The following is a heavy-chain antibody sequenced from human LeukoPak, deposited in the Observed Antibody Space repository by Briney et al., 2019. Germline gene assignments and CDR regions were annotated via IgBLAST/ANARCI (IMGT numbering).Heavy chain of an antibody. V-gene: IGHV4-31*03. J-gene: IGHJ5*02. CDR1: GGSISSGGYY. Sequence: SETLSLTCTVSGGSISSGGYYWSWIRQHPGKGLEWIGYIYYSGSTYYNPSLKSRVTISVDTSKNQFSLKLSSVTAADPAVYYCARAKDDSGGYYFSTGFAPWGQGPLVPVSS. CDR3: ARAKDDSGGYYFSTGFAP. CDR2: IYYSGST. D-gene: IGHD3-22*01.